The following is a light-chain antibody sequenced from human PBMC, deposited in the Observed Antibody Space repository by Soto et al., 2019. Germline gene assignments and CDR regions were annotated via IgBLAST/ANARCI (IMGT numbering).Light chain of an antibody. CDR1: QGISSF. CDR3: QQYLSDPYT. CDR2: AAA. V-gene: IGKV1-8*01. J-gene: IGKJ2*01. Sequence: AIRMTQSPSSISASTGDRVTITCRASQGISSFLAWDQQKPGKAPKLLIYAAATLQRGAPSRFSDSGSGTDYTLTISRVQCKDFATYFCQQYLSDPYTFGQGTKLEI.